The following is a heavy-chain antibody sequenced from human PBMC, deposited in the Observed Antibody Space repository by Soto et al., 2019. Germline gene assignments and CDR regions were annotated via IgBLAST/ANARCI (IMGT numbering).Heavy chain of an antibody. CDR1: GFTFSSYA. CDR2: ISGSGGST. CDR3: AKDRLTAQCSSTSCYGWFDP. V-gene: IGHV3-23*01. Sequence: GGSLRLSCAASGFTFSSYAMSWVRQAPGKGLEWVSAISGSGGSTYYADSVKGRFTISRDNSKNTLYLQMNSLGAEDTAVYYCAKDRLTAQCSSTSCYGWFDPWGQGTLVTVSS. J-gene: IGHJ5*02. D-gene: IGHD2-2*01.